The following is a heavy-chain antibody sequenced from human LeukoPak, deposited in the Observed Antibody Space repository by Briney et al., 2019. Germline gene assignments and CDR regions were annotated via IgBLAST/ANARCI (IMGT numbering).Heavy chain of an antibody. J-gene: IGHJ6*02. V-gene: IGHV3-43D*03. CDR2: ISWDGGST. CDR3: AKGSGYYPYYYYGMDV. D-gene: IGHD1-26*01. Sequence: GGSLRLSCAASGFTFDDYAMHWVRQAPGKGLEWVSLISWDGGSTYYADSVKGRFTISRDNSKNSLYLQMNSLRAEDTALYYCAKGSGYYPYYYYGMDVWGQGTTVTVSS. CDR1: GFTFDDYA.